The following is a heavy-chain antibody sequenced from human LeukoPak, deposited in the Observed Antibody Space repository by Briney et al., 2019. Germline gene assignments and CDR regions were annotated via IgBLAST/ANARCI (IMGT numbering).Heavy chain of an antibody. CDR3: ARGGILLWFGELSTFDY. CDR2: INHSGST. D-gene: IGHD3-10*01. V-gene: IGHV4-34*01. J-gene: IGHJ4*02. Sequence: SETLSLTCAVYGGSFSGYYCSWIRQPPGKGLEWIGEINHSGSTNYNPSLKSRVTISVDTSKNQFSLKLSSVTAADTAVYYCARGGILLWFGELSTFDYWGQGTLVTVSS. CDR1: GGSFSGYY.